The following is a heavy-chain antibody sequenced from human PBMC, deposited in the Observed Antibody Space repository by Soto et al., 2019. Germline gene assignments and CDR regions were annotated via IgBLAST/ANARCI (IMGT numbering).Heavy chain of an antibody. D-gene: IGHD2-15*01. Sequence: QVQLQESGSGLVKPSQSLSLTCTVSGVSLNTADPWWSWIRPSPGKGLEFIGYYHSGGSTYYDASFRSRVIISADNSNSQFSLKLSSVTVADTAVYFCVRSRQMGSGNDYGLDVWGQGTTVTVSS. V-gene: IGHV4-30-4*01. CDR3: VRSRQMGSGNDYGLDV. CDR2: YHSGGST. CDR1: GVSLNTADPW. J-gene: IGHJ6*02.